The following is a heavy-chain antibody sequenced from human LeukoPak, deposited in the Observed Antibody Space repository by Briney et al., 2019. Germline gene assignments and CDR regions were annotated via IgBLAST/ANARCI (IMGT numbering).Heavy chain of an antibody. CDR1: GFTFSSYG. J-gene: IGHJ4*02. V-gene: IGHV3-30*02. D-gene: IGHD3-10*01. CDR3: ARGGALRGFDFDY. Sequence: PGGSLRLSCAASGFTFSSYGMHWVRQAPGKGLEWVAFIRYDGSNKYYADSVKGRFTISRDNSKNTLYLQMNSLRAEDTAVYYCARGGALRGFDFDYWGQGTLVTVSS. CDR2: IRYDGSNK.